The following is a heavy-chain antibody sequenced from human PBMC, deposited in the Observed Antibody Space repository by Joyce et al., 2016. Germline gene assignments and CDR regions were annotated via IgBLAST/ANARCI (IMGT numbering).Heavy chain of an antibody. CDR2: IDDRGRT. D-gene: IGHD2-15*01. J-gene: IGHJ4*01. CDR3: ARPVYCSVTTCSGPFQI. V-gene: IGHV4-34*02. CDR1: GGSFSNYF. Sequence: QVHLQQWGAGLLKPSETLSLTCAVSGGSFSNYFWSWIRQPPGKGLEWIGEIDDRGRTKTNPSLKSRVIISIDTSKNQFSLKLSSVAAADTAVYYCARPVYCSVTTCSGPFQIWGQGSLVAVSS.